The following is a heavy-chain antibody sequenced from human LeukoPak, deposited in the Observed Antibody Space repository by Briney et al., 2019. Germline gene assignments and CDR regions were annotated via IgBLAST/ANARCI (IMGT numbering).Heavy chain of an antibody. V-gene: IGHV3-20*04. CDR2: IKWDGGGT. D-gene: IGHD5-18*01. CDR1: GFNSDDYG. Sequence: PRGSLRLSCAASGFNSDDYGMSWVRQAPGKGLEWVCDIKWDGGGTAYADSVKGRFFISRDNAKNSLYLEMNSLRAEDTALYYCVRITAYYYYHIEVWGKGTWVTVSS. CDR3: VRITAYYYYHIEV. J-gene: IGHJ6*03.